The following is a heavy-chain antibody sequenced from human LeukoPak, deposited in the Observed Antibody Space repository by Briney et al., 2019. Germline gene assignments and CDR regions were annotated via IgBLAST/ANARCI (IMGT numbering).Heavy chain of an antibody. CDR1: GFTFSSYE. J-gene: IGHJ4*02. D-gene: IGHD1-26*01. Sequence: GSLRLSCAASGFTFSSYEMNWVRQAPGKGLEWVSYISSSGSTIYYADSVKGRFTISRDNAKNSLYLQMNSLRAEDTAIYYCARDLRIVSGSYLDYWGQGTLVTVSS. CDR2: ISSSGSTI. CDR3: ARDLRIVSGSYLDY. V-gene: IGHV3-48*03.